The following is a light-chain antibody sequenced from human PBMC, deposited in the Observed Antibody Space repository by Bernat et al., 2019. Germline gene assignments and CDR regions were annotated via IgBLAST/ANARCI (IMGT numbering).Light chain of an antibody. V-gene: IGLV3-1*01. CDR3: QAWDSNTAV. CDR1: QLWYKF. Sequence: SYELTQPPSLSVSPGQTANISCSGDQLWYKFSSCYQQRPGQSPVLVIYQSFKRPSGIPERFSGSNSGNTATLTISGTQAMDEAEYFCQAWDSNTAVFGGGTKLTVL. CDR2: QSF. J-gene: IGLJ3*02.